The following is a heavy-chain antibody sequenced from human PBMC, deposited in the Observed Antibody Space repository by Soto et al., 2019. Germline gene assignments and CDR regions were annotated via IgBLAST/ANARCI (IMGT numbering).Heavy chain of an antibody. CDR3: ASGIQLWLRRINNGYSG. V-gene: IGHV1-69*12. CDR1: GGTFSPYA. Sequence: QVQLVQSGAEVKKPESSVKVSCKAPGGTFSPYAISWVRQAPGQGLEWMGGIIPMFGTANYAQRFQDRVTITADESTNTVYMELSSLRSEDTAVDFCASGIQLWLRRINNGYSGWGQGTLVTVSS. D-gene: IGHD5-18*01. J-gene: IGHJ4*02. CDR2: IIPMFGTA.